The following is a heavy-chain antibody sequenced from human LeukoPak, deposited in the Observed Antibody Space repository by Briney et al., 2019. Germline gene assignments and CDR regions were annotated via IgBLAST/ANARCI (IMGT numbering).Heavy chain of an antibody. CDR2: IYTGGST. Sequence: GGSLRLSCAASGFIVSNKYMSWVRQAPGRGLEWVSIIYTGGSTYYADSVKDRFTISRDNSKNTLYLQMNSLRVEDTAVYYCARGGIQLWLPMADWGQGTLVTVSS. CDR3: ARGGIQLWLPMAD. CDR1: GFIVSNKY. D-gene: IGHD5-18*01. J-gene: IGHJ4*02. V-gene: IGHV3-53*01.